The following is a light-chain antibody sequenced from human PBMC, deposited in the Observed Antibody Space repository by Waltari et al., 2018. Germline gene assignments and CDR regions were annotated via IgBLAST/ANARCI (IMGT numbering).Light chain of an antibody. CDR3: QHYLRLPVA. V-gene: IGKV3-20*01. CDR1: QSLNRA. Sequence: EIVLTQSPDTLSLSPGERATLSCRASQSLNRALAWYQQKPGQAPRLLIYGVSTRATGIPDRFSGSGSGADCSLTITRLEPEDFAVYYCQHYLRLPVAFGQGTKVDIK. J-gene: IGKJ1*01. CDR2: GVS.